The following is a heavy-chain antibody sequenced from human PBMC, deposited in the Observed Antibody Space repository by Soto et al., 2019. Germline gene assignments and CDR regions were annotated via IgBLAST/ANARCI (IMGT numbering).Heavy chain of an antibody. CDR3: AKDMKPYSYTFGTYYYYGMDV. Sequence: QVQLVESGGGVVQPGRSPRLSCAASGFTFSSYHMHWVRQAPGKGLEWVAVISYDGNIKYYADSLKGRFTISRDNSRDTLYLKMNSVRAEDTAVYYCAKDMKPYSYTFGTYYYYGMDVWGQGTTVTVSS. D-gene: IGHD5-18*01. J-gene: IGHJ6*02. CDR1: GFTFSSYH. V-gene: IGHV3-30*18. CDR2: ISYDGNIK.